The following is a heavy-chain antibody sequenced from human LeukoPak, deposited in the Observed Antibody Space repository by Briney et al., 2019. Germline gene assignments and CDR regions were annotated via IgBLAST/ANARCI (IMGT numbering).Heavy chain of an antibody. Sequence: PSETLSLTCSVSGGSISSSSYFWGWIRQPPGKGLEWIGSMSYSGSTYFNPSLKSRVSVSLDTSKNQFSLRLSSVTAADTAVYFCAREGRTKWEYWFDPWGQGTPVTVSS. CDR2: MSYSGST. D-gene: IGHD1-26*01. CDR1: GGSISSSSYF. J-gene: IGHJ5*02. CDR3: AREGRTKWEYWFDP. V-gene: IGHV4-39*07.